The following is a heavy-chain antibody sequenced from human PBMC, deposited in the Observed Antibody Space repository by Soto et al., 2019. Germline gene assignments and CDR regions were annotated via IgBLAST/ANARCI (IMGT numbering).Heavy chain of an antibody. V-gene: IGHV4-4*02. CDR3: ARSSPSVTRVDY. Sequence: QAQLQESRPGLVKPSGTLSPTCAVHGGSISTSNWCIWVRQPPGKGLGWIWEVYHSGSPNYNPSCKRRVAKSVDKSKNQFSLQLNSATAADTALYSCARSSPSVTRVDYWGQGSLVTFSS. J-gene: IGHJ4*02. CDR1: GGSISTSNW. CDR2: VYHSGSP. D-gene: IGHD6-19*01.